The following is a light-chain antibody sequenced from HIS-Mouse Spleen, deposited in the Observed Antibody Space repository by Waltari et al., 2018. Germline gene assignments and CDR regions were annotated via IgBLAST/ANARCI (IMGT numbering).Light chain of an antibody. J-gene: IGKJ3*01. CDR3: QQYGSSIFT. Sequence: EIVLTQSPGTLFLSPGERATLSCRASQSVSSSYLAWYQQKPGQAPRLLIYGASSRATGIPDRFSGSGSGTDFTLTISRLEPEDFAVYYCQQYGSSIFTFGPGTKVDIK. V-gene: IGKV3-20*01. CDR1: QSVSSSY. CDR2: GAS.